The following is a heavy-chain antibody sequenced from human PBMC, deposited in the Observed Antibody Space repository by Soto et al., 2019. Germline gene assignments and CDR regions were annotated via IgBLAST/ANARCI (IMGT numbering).Heavy chain of an antibody. D-gene: IGHD6-19*01. CDR1: GFTFSSYG. CDR2: ISYDGSNK. Sequence: GGSLRLSCAASGFTFSSYGMHWVRQAPGKGLEWVAVISYDGSNKYYADSGMGRFTISGENSKKTLYLQMNRLRAEDTAVYYCAKVSSISSGYSSGWYEDYWGQGTLVTVSS. CDR3: AKVSSISSGYSSGWYEDY. J-gene: IGHJ4*02. V-gene: IGHV3-30*18.